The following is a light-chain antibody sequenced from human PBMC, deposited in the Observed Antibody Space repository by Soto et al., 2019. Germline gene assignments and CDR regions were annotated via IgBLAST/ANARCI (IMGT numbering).Light chain of an antibody. CDR2: EVI. CDR3: SSYTSSTTPYV. J-gene: IGLJ1*01. V-gene: IGLV2-14*01. CDR1: SSDVGGYNY. Sequence: QSALTQPASVSGSPGQSITISCTGTSSDVGGYNYVSWYQQHPGKAPKLMIYEVINRPSGVSNRLSGSKSGNTASLTISGLQADDDADYYCSSYTSSTTPYVFGTGTKLTVL.